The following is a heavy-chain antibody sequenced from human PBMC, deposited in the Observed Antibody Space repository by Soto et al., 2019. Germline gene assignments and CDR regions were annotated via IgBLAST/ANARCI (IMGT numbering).Heavy chain of an antibody. V-gene: IGHV1-69*01. CDR2: IIPIFGTA. Sequence: QVQLVQSGAEVKKPGSSVKVSCKASGGTFSSYAISWVRQAPGQGLEWMGGIIPIFGTANYAQKFQGRVTITADESTSTAYMELSSLRSEDTAVYDCVRDSRRGTSWTNWFDSWGQGTLVTVSS. J-gene: IGHJ5*01. D-gene: IGHD6-13*01. CDR1: GGTFSSYA. CDR3: VRDSRRGTSWTNWFDS.